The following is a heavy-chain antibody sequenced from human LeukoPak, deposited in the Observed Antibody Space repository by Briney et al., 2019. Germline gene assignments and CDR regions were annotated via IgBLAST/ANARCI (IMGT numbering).Heavy chain of an antibody. D-gene: IGHD3-9*01. J-gene: IGHJ6*02. CDR2: ISSSGTYT. Sequence: GGSLRLSCAASGFTFISYSMNWVRQASGKGLEWVSSISSSGTYTHYADSVKGRLTISRDNARNSLYLQMNSLRADDTAVYYCARYDTYYCYNMDVWGQGTTVTVSS. CDR3: ARYDTYYCYNMDV. CDR1: GFTFISYS. V-gene: IGHV3-21*01.